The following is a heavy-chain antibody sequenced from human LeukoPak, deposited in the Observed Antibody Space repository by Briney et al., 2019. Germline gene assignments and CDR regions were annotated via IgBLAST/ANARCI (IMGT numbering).Heavy chain of an antibody. V-gene: IGHV1-2*02. CDR1: GYTFTGYY. Sequence: ASVKVSCKASGYTFTGYYMHWVRQAPGQGLEWMGWINPNSSGTNYAQKFQGRVTMTRDTSISTAYMELSRLRSDDTAVYYCARADIVVGPSYDYYGMDVWGQGTTVTVSS. CDR2: INPNSSGT. CDR3: ARADIVVGPSYDYYGMDV. J-gene: IGHJ6*02. D-gene: IGHD2-2*01.